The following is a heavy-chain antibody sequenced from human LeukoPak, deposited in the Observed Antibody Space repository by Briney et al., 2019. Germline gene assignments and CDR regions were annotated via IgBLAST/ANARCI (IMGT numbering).Heavy chain of an antibody. V-gene: IGHV4-38-2*01. CDR2: IYHSGST. CDR3: ARVPYYDFWGGSEARFDY. Sequence: PSETLSLTCAVSGYSISSGYYWGWIRQPPGKGLEWIGSIYHSGSTYYNPSLKSRVTISVDTSKNQFSLKLSSVTAADTAVYYCARVPYYDFWGGSEARFDYWGQGTLVTVSS. J-gene: IGHJ4*02. CDR1: GYSISSGYY. D-gene: IGHD3-3*01.